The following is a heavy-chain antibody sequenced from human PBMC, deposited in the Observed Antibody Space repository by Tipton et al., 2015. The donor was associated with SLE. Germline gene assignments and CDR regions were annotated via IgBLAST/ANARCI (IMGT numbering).Heavy chain of an antibody. CDR3: ARDASPTVPHPERFDY. CDR1: GGSISSGSYY. V-gene: IGHV4-61*02. Sequence: TLSLTCTVSGGSISSGSYYWSWIRQPAGKGLEWIGRIYTSGSTNYNPSLKSRVTISVDTSKNQFSLKLSSVTAADTAVYYCARDASPTVPHPERFDYWGQGTLVTVSS. CDR2: IYTSGST. J-gene: IGHJ4*02.